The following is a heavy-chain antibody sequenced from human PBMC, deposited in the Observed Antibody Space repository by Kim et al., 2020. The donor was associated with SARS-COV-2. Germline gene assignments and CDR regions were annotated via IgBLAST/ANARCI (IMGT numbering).Heavy chain of an antibody. D-gene: IGHD4-17*01. Sequence: GGSLRLSCAASGFTFSSYCMHWVRQAPGKGLEWVAVISYDGSNKYYADSVKGRFTISRDNSKNTLYLQMNSLRAEDTAVYYCARDRADYGDYGLFDYWGQGNLVTVSS. CDR3: ARDRADYGDYGLFDY. J-gene: IGHJ4*02. CDR1: GFTFSSYC. CDR2: ISYDGSNK. V-gene: IGHV3-33*05.